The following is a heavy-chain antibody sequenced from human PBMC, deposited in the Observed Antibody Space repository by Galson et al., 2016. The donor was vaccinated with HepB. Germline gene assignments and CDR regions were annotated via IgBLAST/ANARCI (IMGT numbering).Heavy chain of an antibody. CDR1: GGSISGYF. Sequence: SETLSLTCTVSGGSISGYFWSWIRQPPGKGLEWIGYIYYSGSTNYNPSLKSRVTISLDPSKNQFSLRLNSVTAADTAVYYCARDDGNFGDYGQFGYYFDYWGQGTLVTVSS. V-gene: IGHV4-59*01. J-gene: IGHJ4*02. CDR2: IYYSGST. CDR3: ARDDGNFGDYGQFGYYFDY. D-gene: IGHD4-17*01.